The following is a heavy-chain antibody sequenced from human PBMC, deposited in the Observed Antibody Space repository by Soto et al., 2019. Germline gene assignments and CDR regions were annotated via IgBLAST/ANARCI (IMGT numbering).Heavy chain of an antibody. CDR3: ARTTYSSSGPYLYYGKDG. D-gene: IGHD6-6*01. CDR1: GYTFTGYY. V-gene: IGHV1-2*04. J-gene: IGHJ6*02. Sequence: GASVKVSCKASGYTFTGYYMHWVRQAPGQGLEWMGWINPNSGGTNYAQKFQGWVTMTRDTSISTAYMELSRLRSDDTAVYYCARTTYSSSGPYLYYGKDGWGQRTTVNVSS. CDR2: INPNSGGT.